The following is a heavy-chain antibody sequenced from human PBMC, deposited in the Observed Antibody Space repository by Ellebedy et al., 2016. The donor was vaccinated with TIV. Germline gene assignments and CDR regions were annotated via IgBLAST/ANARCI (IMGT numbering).Heavy chain of an antibody. CDR2: MFHSGST. D-gene: IGHD3-16*01. Sequence: SETLSLTXSVSHYPISGGYYWGWVRQTPVKGLEWIGSMFHSGSTYYNPSLKSRVTMSADTSKNQLSLRLSSVTAADTAIYYCARMRSYGFSTPAYWGQGTLVTVSP. CDR3: ARMRSYGFSTPAY. CDR1: HYPISGGYY. J-gene: IGHJ4*02. V-gene: IGHV4-38-2*02.